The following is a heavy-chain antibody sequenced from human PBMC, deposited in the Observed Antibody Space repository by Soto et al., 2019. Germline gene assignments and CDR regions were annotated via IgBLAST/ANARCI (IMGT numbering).Heavy chain of an antibody. CDR2: ISSTSSYT. Sequence: PGGSLGLSCAASGFTFSSYAMNWVRQTQEEGLEWVSSISSTSSYTHYSDSVKGRFTISRDNANNSLFLQMNSPRAEDTATYYCARDLALAGNYWGQGVLVTVSS. V-gene: IGHV3-21*01. CDR3: ARDLALAGNY. J-gene: IGHJ4*02. CDR1: GFTFSSYA. D-gene: IGHD6-19*01.